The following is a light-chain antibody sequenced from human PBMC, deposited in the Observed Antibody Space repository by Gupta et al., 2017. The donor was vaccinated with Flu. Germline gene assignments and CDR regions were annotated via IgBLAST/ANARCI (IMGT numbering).Light chain of an antibody. Sequence: VTISCSGSGSNVGKNNVYWYQLVPGTAPKILIYLNTQRPSGVPDRFFGSKSGTSASLAISGLRSDDEADYYCAAWDDNLNGLVFGEGTKLTVL. V-gene: IGLV1-47*01. CDR3: AAWDDNLNGLV. CDR1: GSNVGKNN. CDR2: LNT. J-gene: IGLJ3*02.